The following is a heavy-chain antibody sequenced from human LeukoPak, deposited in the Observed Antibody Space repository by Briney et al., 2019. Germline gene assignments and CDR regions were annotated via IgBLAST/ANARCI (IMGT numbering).Heavy chain of an antibody. CDR2: IYYSGST. V-gene: IGHV4-59*01. CDR1: GGSISSYY. J-gene: IGHJ5*02. Sequence: SETLSLTCTVSGGSISSYYWSWIRQPPGKGLEWIGYIYYSGSTNYNPSLKSRVTISVDTSKNQFSLKLSSVTAADTAVYYCARAVQPTSPIRFGELLSHYNWFDPWGQGTLVTVSS. D-gene: IGHD3-10*01. CDR3: ARAVQPTSPIRFGELLSHYNWFDP.